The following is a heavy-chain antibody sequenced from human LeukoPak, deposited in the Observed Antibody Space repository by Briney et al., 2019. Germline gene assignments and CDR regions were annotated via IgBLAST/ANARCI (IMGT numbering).Heavy chain of an antibody. D-gene: IGHD6-13*01. V-gene: IGHV3-30*18. CDR3: AKDHIAAAGTFDY. J-gene: IGHJ4*02. Sequence: GGSLRLSCAASGFTFSSYTMNWVRQAPGKGLEWVAVISYDGSNKYYADSVKGRFTISRDNSKNTLYLQMNSLRAEDTAVYYCAKDHIAAAGTFDYWGQGTLVTVSS. CDR2: ISYDGSNK. CDR1: GFTFSSYT.